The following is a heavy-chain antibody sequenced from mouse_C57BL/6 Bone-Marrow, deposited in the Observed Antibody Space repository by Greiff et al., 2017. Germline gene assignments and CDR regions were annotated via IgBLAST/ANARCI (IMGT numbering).Heavy chain of an antibody. J-gene: IGHJ3*01. D-gene: IGHD2-4*01. V-gene: IGHV1-74*01. CDR2: IYPSDSDT. CDR3: AMGGLRPWFAY. Sequence: QVQLQQPGAELVKPGASVKVSCKASGYTFTRYWMNWVKQRPGQGLEWIGRIYPSDSDTNYNQKFKGKATLTVDKSSSTAYMQLSSLTSEDSAVYNCAMGGLRPWFAYRGEKALVAESA. CDR1: GYTFTRYW.